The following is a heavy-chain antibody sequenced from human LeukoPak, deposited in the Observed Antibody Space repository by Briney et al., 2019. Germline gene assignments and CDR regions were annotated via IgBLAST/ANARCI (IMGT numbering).Heavy chain of an antibody. CDR3: ARGPGATGIDYDSSGYFDY. V-gene: IGHV3-53*04. D-gene: IGHD3-22*01. J-gene: IGHJ4*02. CDR2: IYSGGST. CDR1: GFTVSSNY. Sequence: PGGSLRLSCAASGFTVSSNYMSWVRQAPGKGLEWVSVIYSGGSTYYADSVKGRFTISRHNSKNTLYLQLNSLRAEDTAVYYCARGPGATGIDYDSSGYFDYWGQGTLVTVSS.